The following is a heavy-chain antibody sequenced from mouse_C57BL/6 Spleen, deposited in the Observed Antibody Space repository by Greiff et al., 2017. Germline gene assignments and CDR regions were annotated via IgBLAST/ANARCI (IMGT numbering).Heavy chain of an antibody. D-gene: IGHD2-4*01. CDR2: IDPENGDT. V-gene: IGHV14-4*01. CDR1: GFNIKDDY. J-gene: IGHJ4*01. CDR3: TFYYDYGGDAMDY. Sequence: EVQLQQSGAELVRPGASVKLSCTASGFNIKDDYMHWVKQRPEQGLEWIGWIDPENGDTEYASKFQGKATITADTSSNTAYLQLSSLTSEDTAVYYCTFYYDYGGDAMDYWGQGTSVTVSS.